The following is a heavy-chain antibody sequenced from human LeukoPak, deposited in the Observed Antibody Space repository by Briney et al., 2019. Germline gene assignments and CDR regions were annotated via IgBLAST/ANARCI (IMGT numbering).Heavy chain of an antibody. D-gene: IGHD3-22*01. J-gene: IGHJ4*02. Sequence: ASVKVSCKTSGYTFSRHGITWVRQAPGQGLEWMGWVSGYNGNTNYAQNVQGRVTMTTDTSTNTAYMELRSLRSDGTAVHYCAKDIHPGLDSGASCCFDYWGQGTPVTVSS. CDR1: GYTFSRHG. CDR3: AKDIHPGLDSGASCCFDY. CDR2: VSGYNGNT. V-gene: IGHV1-18*01.